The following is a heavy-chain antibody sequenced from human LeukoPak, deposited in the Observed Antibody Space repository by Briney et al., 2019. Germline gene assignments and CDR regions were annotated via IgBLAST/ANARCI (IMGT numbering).Heavy chain of an antibody. CDR2: ISRSGKNT. V-gene: IGHV3-23*01. D-gene: IGHD3-3*01. Sequence: PGGSLRLSCVASGFTFSSCAMSWVRQAPGKGLEWVSAISRSGKNTYYEDSVKGRFTISRDNSENTLYLQMGSLGAEDTAVYYCAKETISGVGVPRSDYWGQRTLVTVSS. CDR1: GFTFSSCA. CDR3: AKETISGVGVPRSDY. J-gene: IGHJ4*02.